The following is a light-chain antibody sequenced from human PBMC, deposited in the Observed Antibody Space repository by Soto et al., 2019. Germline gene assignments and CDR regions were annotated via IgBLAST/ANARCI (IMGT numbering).Light chain of an antibody. Sequence: QSALTQPASASGSPGQSITISCTGTSSDVGAYHYVSWYQQHPGKAPKLMIYDVSDRPSGVSNRFSGSKSGNTASLTISGLQAEDEADYYCSSYTSSSTRVFGSGTKVTVL. J-gene: IGLJ1*01. CDR2: DVS. CDR3: SSYTSSSTRV. V-gene: IGLV2-14*01. CDR1: SSDVGAYHY.